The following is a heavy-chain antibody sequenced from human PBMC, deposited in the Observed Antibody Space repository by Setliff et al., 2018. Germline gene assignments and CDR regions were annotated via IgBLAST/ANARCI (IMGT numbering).Heavy chain of an antibody. Sequence: SETLSLTCTVSNGSISSGNYFWGWIRQPPGKGLEWMGSIFYTGSTYYSPSLKSRVTMSIDTSKNQFSLKLSSVTAADTAVFYCARLSGYYFDYWGQGTLVTVSS. J-gene: IGHJ4*02. CDR2: IFYTGST. D-gene: IGHD3-22*01. CDR1: NGSISSGNYF. V-gene: IGHV4-39*01. CDR3: ARLSGYYFDY.